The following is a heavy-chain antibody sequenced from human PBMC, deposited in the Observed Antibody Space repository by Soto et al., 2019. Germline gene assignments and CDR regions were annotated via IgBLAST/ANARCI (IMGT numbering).Heavy chain of an antibody. V-gene: IGHV3-7*01. CDR2: IKQDGSEK. CDR3: ARRVSSIAARRPTSYYMDV. Sequence: GGSLRLSCAASGFTFSSYWMSWVRQAPGKGLEWVANIKQDGSEKYYVDSVKGRFTISRDNAKNSLYLQMNSLRAEDTAVYYCARRVSSIAARRPTSYYMDVWGKGTTVTVSS. D-gene: IGHD6-6*01. CDR1: GFTFSSYW. J-gene: IGHJ6*03.